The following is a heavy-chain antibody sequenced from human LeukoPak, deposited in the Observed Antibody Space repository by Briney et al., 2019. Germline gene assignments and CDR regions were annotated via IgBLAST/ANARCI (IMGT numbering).Heavy chain of an antibody. CDR1: GFTFSSYA. D-gene: IGHD6-13*01. CDR3: AKDRNWVSDY. V-gene: IGHV3-23*01. Sequence: GGSPRLSCAASGFTFSSYAMSWVRQAPGKGLEWVSAITGSGGSTYYADSVKGRFTISRDNSKNTLYLQMNSLRAEDTAVYYCAKDRNWVSDYWGQGTLVTVSS. J-gene: IGHJ4*02. CDR2: ITGSGGST.